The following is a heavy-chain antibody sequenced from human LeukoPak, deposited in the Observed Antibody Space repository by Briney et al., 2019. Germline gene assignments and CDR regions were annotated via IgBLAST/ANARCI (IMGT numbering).Heavy chain of an antibody. CDR2: IKQDGSEK. V-gene: IGHV3-7*03. CDR1: GFTFSSYW. Sequence: GGSLRLSCAASGFTFSSYWMSWVRQAPGKGLEWVANIKQDGSEKYYVDSVKGRFTISRDNAKNSLYLQMNSLKTEDTAVYYCTTAPLNPELYDMDVWGQGTTVTVSS. J-gene: IGHJ6*02. CDR3: TTAPLNPELYDMDV. D-gene: IGHD1-7*01.